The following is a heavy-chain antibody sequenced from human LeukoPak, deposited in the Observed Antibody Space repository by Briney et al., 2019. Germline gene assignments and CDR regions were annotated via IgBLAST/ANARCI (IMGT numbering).Heavy chain of an antibody. CDR3: ARIRDGYNDAYDI. V-gene: IGHV1-46*01. Sequence: ASVKVSCKASGYTFTKPYIHWVRQAPGQRLEWMGLINPGGDNTNYAQNFQGRVTMTSDTSARTVYMELCSLRSEDTAIYYCARIRDGYNDAYDIWGQGTVVTVPS. D-gene: IGHD5-24*01. CDR2: INPGGDNT. CDR1: GYTFTKPY. J-gene: IGHJ3*02.